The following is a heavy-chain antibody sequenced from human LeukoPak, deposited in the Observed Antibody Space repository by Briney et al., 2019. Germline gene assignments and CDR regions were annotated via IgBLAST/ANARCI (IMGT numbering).Heavy chain of an antibody. CDR1: GGTFSSYA. J-gene: IGHJ6*02. CDR3: AIKQLGYSSSWYGHYYYGMDV. D-gene: IGHD6-13*01. Sequence: GASVKVSCKASGGTFSSYAIGWVRQAPGQGLEWMGRIIPILGIANYAQKFQGRVTITADRSTSTAYMELSSLRSEDTAVYYCAIKQLGYSSSWYGHYYYGMDVWGQGTTVTVSS. CDR2: IIPILGIA. V-gene: IGHV1-69*04.